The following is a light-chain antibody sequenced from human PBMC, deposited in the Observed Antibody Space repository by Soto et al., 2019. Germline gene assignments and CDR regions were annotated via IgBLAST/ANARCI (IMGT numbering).Light chain of an antibody. V-gene: IGKV4-1*01. J-gene: IGKJ1*01. CDR3: QQYYSTPPT. CDR1: QSLLYSSNNKNY. Sequence: DIVMTQSPDSLAVSLGERATINCKSSQSLLYSSNNKNYLAWYQLKPGQPPKQPIYWASTRQFGVPDRFSGSGSGTDFTLTISSLEAEDVAVYYCQQYYSTPPTFGQGTKVEVK. CDR2: WAS.